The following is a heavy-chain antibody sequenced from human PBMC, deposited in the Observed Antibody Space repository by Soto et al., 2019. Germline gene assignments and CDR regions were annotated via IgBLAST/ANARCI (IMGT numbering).Heavy chain of an antibody. Sequence: PGGSLRLSCAASGFTFSTYAMTWVRRAPGKGLEWVSVISGYGGSTYSADSVKGRFTISRDNSKNTLYLQMNSLRAEDTAVYYCAKGPEVVISHYFDYWGQGTLVTVSS. D-gene: IGHD2-15*01. CDR3: AKGPEVVISHYFDY. CDR2: ISGYGGST. CDR1: GFTFSTYA. J-gene: IGHJ4*02. V-gene: IGHV3-23*01.